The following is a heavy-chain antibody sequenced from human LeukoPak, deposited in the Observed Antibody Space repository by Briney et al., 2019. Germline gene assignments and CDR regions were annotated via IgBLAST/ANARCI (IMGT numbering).Heavy chain of an antibody. CDR1: GGSFSGYY. Sequence: SETLSLTCAVYGGSFSGYYWSWIRQPPGKGLEWIGQINHSGSTNYNPSLKSRVTISVDTSENQFSLKLSSVTAADTAVYYCARGAFCGGDCYSGGNYYYHYMDVWGKGTTVTVSS. CDR2: INHSGST. V-gene: IGHV4-34*01. CDR3: ARGAFCGGDCYSGGNYYYHYMDV. J-gene: IGHJ6*03. D-gene: IGHD2-21*02.